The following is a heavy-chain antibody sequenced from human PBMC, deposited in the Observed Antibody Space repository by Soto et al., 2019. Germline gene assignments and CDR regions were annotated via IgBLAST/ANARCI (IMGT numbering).Heavy chain of an antibody. D-gene: IGHD2-2*01. J-gene: IGHJ6*02. CDR2: IIPIFGTA. CDR1: GGTFSSYA. CDR3: ARSRDGYNYYGMDV. V-gene: IGHV1-69*13. Sequence: GASVKVSCKASGGTFSSYAISWVRQAPGQGLEWMGGIIPIFGTANYAQKFQGRVTITADESTSTAYMELSSLRSEDTAVYYCARSRDGYNYYGMDVWGQGTTVTVSS.